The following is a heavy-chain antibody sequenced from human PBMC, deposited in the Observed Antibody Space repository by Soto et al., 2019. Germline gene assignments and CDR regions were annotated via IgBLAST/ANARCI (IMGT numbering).Heavy chain of an antibody. V-gene: IGHV4-39*01. Sequence: SETLSLTCTVSGGSINSDRSYWGWIRQPPGKGLEWIGTIYYSGSTYYNPSLKSRVTMSVDTSKSQFSLKLSSVTAEDTAVYYCAGGTYYFDYCGQGTLVTVSS. D-gene: IGHD1-26*01. CDR2: IYYSGST. CDR1: GGSINSDRSY. J-gene: IGHJ4*02. CDR3: AGGTYYFDY.